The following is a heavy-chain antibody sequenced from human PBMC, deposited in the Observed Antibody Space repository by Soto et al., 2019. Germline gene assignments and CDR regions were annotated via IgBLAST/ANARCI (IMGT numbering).Heavy chain of an antibody. J-gene: IGHJ6*02. CDR3: ARDLVRPGGYSYYYYGMDV. CDR1: GGSISRGVYY. CDR2: IYYSGST. D-gene: IGHD2-15*01. Sequence: PSETLSLTCTVSGGSISRGVYYWSWIRQHPGKVLEWIGYIYYSGSTYYNPSLKSRVTISVDTSKNQFSLKLSSVTAADTAVYYCARDLVRPGGYSYYYYGMDVWGQGTTVTVSS. V-gene: IGHV4-31*03.